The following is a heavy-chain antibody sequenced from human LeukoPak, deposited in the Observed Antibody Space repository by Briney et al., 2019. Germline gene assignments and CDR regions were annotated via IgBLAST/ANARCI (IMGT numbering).Heavy chain of an antibody. CDR3: AKDQNRYCSSTSCYLIDY. CDR1: GFTFSSYS. Sequence: GGSLRLSCAASGFTFSSYSMNWVRQAPGKGLEWVSAISGSGGSTYYADSVKGRFTISRDNSKNTLYLQMNSLRAEDTAVYYCAKDQNRYCSSTSCYLIDYWGQGTLVTVSS. D-gene: IGHD2-2*01. V-gene: IGHV3-23*01. CDR2: ISGSGGST. J-gene: IGHJ4*02.